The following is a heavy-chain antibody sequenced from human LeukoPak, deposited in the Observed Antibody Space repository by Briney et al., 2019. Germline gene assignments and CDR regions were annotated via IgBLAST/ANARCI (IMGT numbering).Heavy chain of an antibody. D-gene: IGHD6-19*01. V-gene: IGHV5-51*01. CDR2: IYPGDSDT. CDR1: GYIFSNYW. Sequence: GESLKISCKGSGYIFSNYWIAWVRQMPGKGLEWMGIIYPGDSDTRYSPSFQGQVTIPADKSISTAYLQWSSLKASDTAMYYCXRHSSGWDAFDIWGQGTMVTVSS. CDR3: XRHSSGWDAFDI. J-gene: IGHJ3*02.